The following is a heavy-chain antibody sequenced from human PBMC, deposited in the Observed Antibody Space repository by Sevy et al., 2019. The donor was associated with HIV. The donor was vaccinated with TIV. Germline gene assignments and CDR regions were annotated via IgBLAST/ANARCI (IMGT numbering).Heavy chain of an antibody. CDR2: FDPQYGET. CDR3: TAVGLRYFSGSSSYQGDWFDP. J-gene: IGHJ5*02. CDR1: GYTLTKLS. D-gene: IGHD2-15*01. V-gene: IGHV1-24*01. Sequence: ASVKVSCKVSGYTLTKLSIHWVRQAPGKGLEWMGDFDPQYGETIYAQKFQGRLTMTEDKSPDTAFMELSSLTPEDTAGYYCTAVGLRYFSGSSSYQGDWFDPWGQGTLVTVSS.